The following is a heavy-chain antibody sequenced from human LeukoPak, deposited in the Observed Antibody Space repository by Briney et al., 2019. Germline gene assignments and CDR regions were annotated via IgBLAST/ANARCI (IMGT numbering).Heavy chain of an antibody. CDR3: ARYCNSASCSDFKGAFDI. J-gene: IGHJ3*02. Sequence: SETLSLTCAVPGGFLTTHYWAWVRQPAGRGLEWIGRFHSTGSSTYSPYFESRVSMSVDTPKNQLSLRLTSVTVADSAMYYCARYCNSASCSDFKGAFDIWGHGTMVTVSS. V-gene: IGHV4-59*10. CDR1: GGFLTTHY. D-gene: IGHD2-2*01. CDR2: FHSTGSS.